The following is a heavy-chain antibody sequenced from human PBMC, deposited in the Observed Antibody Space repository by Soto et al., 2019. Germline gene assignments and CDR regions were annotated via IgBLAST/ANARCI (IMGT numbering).Heavy chain of an antibody. J-gene: IGHJ4*02. CDR2: IIRIFHTP. Sequence: SVKVSCKASGGTFSSYAFSWVRQAPGQGLEWMGGIIRIFHTPTYAQNFQGRVTITADESTSTAYMELISLRSDDTAVYYCVHRRDGYNSAFFDYWGQGTLVTVS. V-gene: IGHV1-69*13. CDR1: GGTFSSYA. D-gene: IGHD5-12*01. CDR3: VHRRDGYNSAFFDY.